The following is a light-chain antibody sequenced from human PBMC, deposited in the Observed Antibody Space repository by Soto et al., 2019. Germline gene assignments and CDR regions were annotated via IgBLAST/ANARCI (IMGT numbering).Light chain of an antibody. CDR3: QEYSDSKA. J-gene: IGKJ1*01. CDR1: QSVSNNY. V-gene: IGKV3-20*01. Sequence: EIVLTQSPGTLSLSPGERGILSCRASQSVSNNYLAWYQQTPGQAPRLLIYDASSRATGIPDRFSGSGSGTDFTLIISRLEPEDFAVYYCQEYSDSKAFGQGTKVEIK. CDR2: DAS.